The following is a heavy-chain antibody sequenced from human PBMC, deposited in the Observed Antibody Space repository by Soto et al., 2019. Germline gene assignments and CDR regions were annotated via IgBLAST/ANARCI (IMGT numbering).Heavy chain of an antibody. CDR3: ARDLRYDFWSGYYTEYYFDY. J-gene: IGHJ4*02. V-gene: IGHV3-74*01. CDR1: GFTFSSYW. CDR2: INSDGSST. Sequence: GGSLRLSCAASGFTFSSYWMHWVRQAPGKGLVWVSRINSDGSSTSYADSVKGRFTISSDNAKNTLYLQMNSLRAEDTAVYYCARDLRYDFWSGYYTEYYFDYWGQGTLVTVSS. D-gene: IGHD3-3*01.